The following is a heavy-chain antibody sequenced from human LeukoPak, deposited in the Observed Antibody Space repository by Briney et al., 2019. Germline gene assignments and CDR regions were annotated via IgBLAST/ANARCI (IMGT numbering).Heavy chain of an antibody. CDR2: IYPGDSDT. D-gene: IGHD2-21*01. J-gene: IGHJ5*02. CDR3: ARRCVSGGLNWFDP. Sequence: GESLKISFQGSGYPFSSYWIGWVRPMPGKGLELMGIIYPGDSDTRYSPSFQGQVTISADKSISTAYLQWSSLRASDTAMYYCARRCVSGGLNWFDPWGQGTLVTVSS. CDR1: GYPFSSYW. V-gene: IGHV5-51*01.